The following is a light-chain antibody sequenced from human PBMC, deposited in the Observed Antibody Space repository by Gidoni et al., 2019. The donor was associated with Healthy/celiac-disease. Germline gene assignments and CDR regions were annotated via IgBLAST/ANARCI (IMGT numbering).Light chain of an antibody. CDR3: QQYGSPIT. CDR1: QRVSSSY. J-gene: IGKJ5*01. V-gene: IGKV3D-20*01. Sequence: EIVLNPTPATLSWSPGARAPLACRASQRVSSSYLAWYQQQPGLAPRLLIYDASSRATGIPDRFSGSGSGTDSTLTISRLAPEDFALYYCQQYGSPITFGQGTRLEIK. CDR2: DAS.